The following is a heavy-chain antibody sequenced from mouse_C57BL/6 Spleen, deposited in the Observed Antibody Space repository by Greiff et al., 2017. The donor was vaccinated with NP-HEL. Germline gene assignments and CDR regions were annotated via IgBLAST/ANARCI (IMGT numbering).Heavy chain of an antibody. Sequence: VQLQQPGAELVMPGASVKLSCKASGYTFTSYWMHWVKQRPGQGLEWIGEIDPSDSYTNYNQKFKGKSTLTVDKSSSTASMQLSSLTSEDSAVYYCARGRGFAYWGQGTLVTVSA. CDR3: ARGRGFAY. CDR2: IDPSDSYT. V-gene: IGHV1-69*01. CDR1: GYTFTSYW. J-gene: IGHJ3*01.